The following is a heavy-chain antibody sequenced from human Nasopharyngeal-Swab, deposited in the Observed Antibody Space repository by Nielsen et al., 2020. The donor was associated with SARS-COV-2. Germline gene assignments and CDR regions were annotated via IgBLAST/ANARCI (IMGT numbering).Heavy chain of an antibody. D-gene: IGHD3-22*01. Sequence: SETLSLTCSVSGGSISSSGHYWGWIRHPPGEGLEWIGSIYDSGSTYYKASLKSRVTISVDTSKNQFSLRLSSVTAAYTAVYYCARLPDYSDTSDHWGQGTLVTVSS. CDR1: GGSISSSGHY. V-gene: IGHV4-39*01. CDR3: ARLPDYSDTSDH. J-gene: IGHJ1*01. CDR2: IYDSGST.